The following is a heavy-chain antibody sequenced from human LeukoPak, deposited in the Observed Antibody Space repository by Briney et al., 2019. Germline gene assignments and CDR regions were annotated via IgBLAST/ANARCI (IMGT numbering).Heavy chain of an antibody. J-gene: IGHJ6*03. D-gene: IGHD3-10*01. CDR2: IRSKAYGGTT. CDR3: TRVYTFGALEDANMDV. CDR1: GFTFGDYA. V-gene: IGHV3-49*04. Sequence: GGSLRLSCTASGFTFGDYAMSWVRQAPGKGLECVGFIRSKAYGGTTEYAASVKGRFTISREDSKSIAYLQMNSLKTEDTAVYYCTRVYTFGALEDANMDVWGKGTTVTISS.